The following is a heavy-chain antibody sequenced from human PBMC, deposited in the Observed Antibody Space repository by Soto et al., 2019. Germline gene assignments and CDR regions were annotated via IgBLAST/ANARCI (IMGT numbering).Heavy chain of an antibody. J-gene: IGHJ6*02. CDR1: GGSISSGGYY. CDR2: IYYSGST. CDR3: ARDKLRGYRGYDGMDV. D-gene: IGHD5-12*01. Sequence: PSETLSLTCTVSGGSISSGGYYWSWIRQHPGKGLEWIGYIYYSGSTYYNPSLKSRVTISVDTSKNQFSLKLSSVTAADTAVYYCARDKLRGYRGYDGMDVWGQGTTVT. V-gene: IGHV4-31*03.